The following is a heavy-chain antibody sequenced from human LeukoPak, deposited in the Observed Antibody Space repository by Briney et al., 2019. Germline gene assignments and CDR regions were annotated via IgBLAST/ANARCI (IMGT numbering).Heavy chain of an antibody. CDR2: IHQSGVT. CDR3: ARGTDYYDSSGYYWVGSYYFDY. D-gene: IGHD3-22*01. J-gene: IGHJ4*02. CDR1: GYSITSGYD. Sequence: PSETLSLTCTVSGYSITSGYDWGWIRQSPGKGLEWIGSIHQSGVTYFNPSLQSRVTLSVDTSKNQFSLKLSSVTAADTAVYYCARGTDYYDSSGYYWVGSYYFDYWGQGTLVTVSS. V-gene: IGHV4-38-2*02.